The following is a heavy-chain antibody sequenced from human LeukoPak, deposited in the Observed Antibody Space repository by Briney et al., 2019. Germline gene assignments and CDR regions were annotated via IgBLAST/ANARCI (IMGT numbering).Heavy chain of an antibody. J-gene: IGHJ5*02. CDR2: IYYSGST. D-gene: IGHD2-15*01. Sequence: KPSETLSLTCTVSGGSISSSSYYWGWIRQPPGKGLEWIGSIYYSGSTYNNPSLKSRVTISVDTSKNQFPLKLSSVTAADTAVYYCARGGMYCSGGSCYDDWFDPWGQGTLVTVSS. V-gene: IGHV4-39*01. CDR1: GGSISSSSYY. CDR3: ARGGMYCSGGSCYDDWFDP.